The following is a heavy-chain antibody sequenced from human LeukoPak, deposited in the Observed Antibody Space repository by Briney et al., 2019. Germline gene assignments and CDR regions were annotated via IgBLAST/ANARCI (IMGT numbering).Heavy chain of an antibody. D-gene: IGHD1-1*01. Sequence: PGGSLTLSCAASGFTFSKDAMSWVRQAPGKGLEWVSAISGSGDSTYYADFVKGRFTISRDDAKNTLYLQMISLRAEGTAVYYCVCDNGHWGQGTRVTVSS. J-gene: IGHJ1*01. CDR2: ISGSGDST. V-gene: IGHV3-23*01. CDR1: GFTFSKDA. CDR3: VCDNGH.